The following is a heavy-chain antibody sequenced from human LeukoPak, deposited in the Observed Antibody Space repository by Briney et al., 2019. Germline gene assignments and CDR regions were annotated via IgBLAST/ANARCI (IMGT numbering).Heavy chain of an antibody. J-gene: IGHJ4*02. CDR2: INYSGTT. V-gene: IGHV4-39*01. CDR3: GRLSDS. CDR1: GGAIISYNFY. Sequence: SETLSLTCTVSGGAIISYNFYWGWVRQPPGKGLEWVGSINYSGTTYYNPSLRSRLSISVDTSRTQFFLRLNSVTAADTAVYYCGRLSDSWGQGILVTVSS.